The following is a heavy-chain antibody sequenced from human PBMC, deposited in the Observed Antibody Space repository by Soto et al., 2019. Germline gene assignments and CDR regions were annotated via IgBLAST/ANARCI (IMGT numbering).Heavy chain of an antibody. D-gene: IGHD3-10*02. CDR1: GGSISSGYYY. CDR3: ARSDLSSGPISTFDP. Sequence: QVQLQESGPGLVKPSQTLSLTCTVSGGSISSGYYYWSWLRPPPGKGLEWIGYIYYSGSTYYNPSLKSRVTISVDTSKNQFSLKLSSVTAADTAVYSCARSDLSSGPISTFDPWGKVTLVTVSS. J-gene: IGHJ5*02. CDR2: IYYSGST. V-gene: IGHV4-30-4*01.